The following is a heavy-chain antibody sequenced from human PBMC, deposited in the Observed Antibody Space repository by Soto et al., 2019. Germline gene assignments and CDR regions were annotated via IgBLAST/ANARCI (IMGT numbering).Heavy chain of an antibody. Sequence: SVKVSCKASGGTFSMYAISGVRQSPLQWLEWMGGIIPIFGTANYAQKFQGRVTITADESTSTAYMELSSLRSEDTAVYYCARVGDSSGYYYYYYGMDVWGQGTTVTVSS. CDR1: GGTFSMYA. D-gene: IGHD3-22*01. V-gene: IGHV1-69*13. CDR2: IIPIFGTA. CDR3: ARVGDSSGYYYYYYGMDV. J-gene: IGHJ6*02.